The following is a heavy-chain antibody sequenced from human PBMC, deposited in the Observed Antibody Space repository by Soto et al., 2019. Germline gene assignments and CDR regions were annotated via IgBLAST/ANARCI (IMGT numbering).Heavy chain of an antibody. D-gene: IGHD6-13*01. J-gene: IGHJ4*02. CDR1: GYIFTNYY. CDR3: GRDMNVLTAAAGPDY. V-gene: IGHV1-8*01. Sequence: RASVKVSCKASGYIFTNYYINWVRQATGQGLEYLGWINPNSGNTGYVQKFQGRVTMTRNTSINTAYMELNSLRSDDTAVYYCGRDMNVLTAAAGPDYWGQGTLVTVSS. CDR2: INPNSGNT.